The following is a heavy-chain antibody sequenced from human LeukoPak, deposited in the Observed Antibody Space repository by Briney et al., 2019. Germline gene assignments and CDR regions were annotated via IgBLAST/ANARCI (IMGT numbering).Heavy chain of an antibody. CDR3: AKDGSYDFWSGYYPFDY. V-gene: IGHV3-23*01. CDR1: GFTFSSYA. J-gene: IGHJ4*02. CDR2: VSGSGGST. Sequence: PGGSLRLSCAASGFTFSSYAMSWVRQAPGKELEWVSAVSGSGGSTYYADSVKGRFTISRDNSKNTLYLQMNSLRAEDTAVYYCAKDGSYDFWSGYYPFDYWGQGTLVTVSS. D-gene: IGHD3-3*01.